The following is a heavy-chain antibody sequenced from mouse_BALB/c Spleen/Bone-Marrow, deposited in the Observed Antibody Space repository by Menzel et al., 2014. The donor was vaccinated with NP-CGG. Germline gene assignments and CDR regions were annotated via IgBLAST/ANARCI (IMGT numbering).Heavy chain of an antibody. D-gene: IGHD2-1*01. CDR1: GFTFSSYG. CDR3: ARGNYGNYVDYFDY. V-gene: IGHV5-6-3*01. CDR2: INSNGGST. Sequence: EVMLVESGGGLVQPGGSLKLSCAASGFTFSSYGMSWVRQTPDKRLELVASINSNGGSTYYPDSVKGRFTTSRDNAKNTLSLQMSSLKSEDTAMYYCARGNYGNYVDYFDYWGQGTTLTVSS. J-gene: IGHJ2*01.